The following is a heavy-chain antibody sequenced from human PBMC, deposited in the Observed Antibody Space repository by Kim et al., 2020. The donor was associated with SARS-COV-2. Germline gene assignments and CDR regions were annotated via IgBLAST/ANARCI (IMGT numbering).Heavy chain of an antibody. Sequence: YDQKFQGRVTMTADESTSTAYMELSSLRSEDTAVYYCARGGSSRGGLFDPWGQGTLVTVSS. J-gene: IGHJ5*02. V-gene: IGHV1-69*01. D-gene: IGHD6-13*01. CDR3: ARGGSSRGGLFDP.